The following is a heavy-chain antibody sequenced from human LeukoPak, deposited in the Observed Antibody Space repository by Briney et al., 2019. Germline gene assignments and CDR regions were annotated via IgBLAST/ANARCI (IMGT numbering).Heavy chain of an antibody. Sequence: SETLSLTCTVSGGTISSCYWSWMWQPPGKGLEWIGYIYYSGSTNYNPSLKRRVTISVDTSKHQFSLKLSSVTAADTAVYYCARVWYGKTDYWGQGTLVTVSS. CDR1: GGTISSCY. CDR3: ARVWYGKTDY. D-gene: IGHD3-16*01. CDR2: IYYSGST. J-gene: IGHJ4*02. V-gene: IGHV4-59*08.